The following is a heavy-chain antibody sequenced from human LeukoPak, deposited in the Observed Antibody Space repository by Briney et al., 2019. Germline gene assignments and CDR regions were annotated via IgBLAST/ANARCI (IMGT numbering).Heavy chain of an antibody. CDR2: IWSDGNNK. Sequence: PGGSLRLSCAASGSTFSRYGMHWVRQAPGKGLEKVAVIWSDGNNKDHGDSVKGRFTISRDNSKNTLYLQMNSLRAEDTAMYYCARDYCSSISCMDAWGQGTTVTVSS. CDR3: ARDYCSSISCMDA. D-gene: IGHD2-2*01. J-gene: IGHJ6*02. CDR1: GSTFSRYG. V-gene: IGHV3-33*01.